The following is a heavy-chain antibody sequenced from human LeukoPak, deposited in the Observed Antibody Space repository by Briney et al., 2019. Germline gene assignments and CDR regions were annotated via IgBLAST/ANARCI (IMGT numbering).Heavy chain of an antibody. CDR1: GYTFTGYY. D-gene: IGHD2-2*01. CDR3: AILCGIVVVPAAPYYYYYGMDV. Sequence: ASVKVSCKASGYTFTGYYMHWVRQAPGQGRGWMGWINPNSGGTNYAQKFQGRVTMTRDTSISTAYMELSRLRSDDTAVYSCAILCGIVVVPAAPYYYYYGMDVWGQGTTVTVSS. CDR2: INPNSGGT. J-gene: IGHJ6*02. V-gene: IGHV1-2*02.